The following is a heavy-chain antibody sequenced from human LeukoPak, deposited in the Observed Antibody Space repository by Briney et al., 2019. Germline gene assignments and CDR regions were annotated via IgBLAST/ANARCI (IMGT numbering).Heavy chain of an antibody. CDR2: ISYDGSKE. D-gene: IGHD3-22*01. J-gene: IGHJ4*02. V-gene: IGHV3-30*19. Sequence: PGTSLRLSCAASGFIFSSHGMHWVRQAPGKGLEWVAVISYDGSKEYYADSVKGRSTTSRDNSRNTLYLQMNSLRTDDTAVYYCARDISGYYSFDYWGQGTLVTVSS. CDR3: ARDISGYYSFDY. CDR1: GFIFSSHG.